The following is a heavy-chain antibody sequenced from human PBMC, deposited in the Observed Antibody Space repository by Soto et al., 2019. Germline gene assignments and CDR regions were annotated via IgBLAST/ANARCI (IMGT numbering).Heavy chain of an antibody. J-gene: IGHJ4*02. CDR3: ANYYYDSGGYSAFDY. Sequence: VGSLRLSCAASGFSFSSYAMSWVRQAPGKGLEWVSAISAGGGLTYYADSVKGRFTISRDNSENTLYLHMNSLRAEDTAVYYCANYYYDSGGYSAFDYWGQGTLVTVSS. CDR2: ISAGGGLT. D-gene: IGHD3-22*01. CDR1: GFSFSSYA. V-gene: IGHV3-23*01.